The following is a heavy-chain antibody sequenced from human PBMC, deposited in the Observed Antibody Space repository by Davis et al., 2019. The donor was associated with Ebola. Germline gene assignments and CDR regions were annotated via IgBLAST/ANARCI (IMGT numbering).Heavy chain of an antibody. Sequence: MPSETLSLTCAVSGGSISSGGYSWSWIRQPPGKGLEWIGYIYHSGSTYYNPSLKSRVTISVDTSKNQFSLKLSSVTAADTAVYYCARGMGSGWLHYFDYWGQGTLVTVSS. CDR1: GGSISSGGYS. CDR2: IYHSGST. D-gene: IGHD6-19*01. V-gene: IGHV4-30-2*01. CDR3: ARGMGSGWLHYFDY. J-gene: IGHJ4*02.